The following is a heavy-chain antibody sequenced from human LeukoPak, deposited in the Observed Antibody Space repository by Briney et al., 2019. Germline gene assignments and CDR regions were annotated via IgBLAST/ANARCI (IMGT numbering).Heavy chain of an antibody. V-gene: IGHV3-23*01. D-gene: IGHD3-10*01. J-gene: IGHJ4*02. CDR2: INGSGGRT. Sequence: GGSLRLSCAASGFTFHTYAMNWVRQPPGKGLEWVSSINGSGGRTYYADSVKGRFTISRDNSKNTVYVQMNSLRAEDTAVYYCARARLTDYYGSGTSGYWGQGTLVTVSS. CDR1: GFTFHTYA. CDR3: ARARLTDYYGSGTSGY.